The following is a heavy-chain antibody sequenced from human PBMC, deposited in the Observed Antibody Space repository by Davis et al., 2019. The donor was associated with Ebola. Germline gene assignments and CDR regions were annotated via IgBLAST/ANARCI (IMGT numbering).Heavy chain of an antibody. CDR2: IYYSGST. D-gene: IGHD6-13*01. V-gene: IGHV4-59*01. CDR1: GGSISSYY. CDR3: ARHRVVGQLGSIEGGTLDI. J-gene: IGHJ3*02. Sequence: PSETLSLTCTVSGGSISSYYWSWIRQPPGKGLEWIGYIYYSGSTNYNPSLKSRVTISVDTSKNQFSLKLSSVNAADTAVYYCARHRVVGQLGSIEGGTLDIWGQGTMVTVSS.